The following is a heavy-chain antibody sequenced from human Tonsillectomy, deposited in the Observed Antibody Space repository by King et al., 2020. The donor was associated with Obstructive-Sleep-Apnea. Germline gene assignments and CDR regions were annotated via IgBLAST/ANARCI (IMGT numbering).Heavy chain of an antibody. V-gene: IGHV5-51*01. D-gene: IGHD5-18*01. CDR2: IYPGDSRS. Sequence: VQLVQSGAEVRKPGESLKISCKGSGYTFTSYLIAWVRQMPGKGLECMGIIYPGDSRSRFSPSFEGQITISADKSISTAYLQWSSLKASDTAMYYCARLGGDTAMVMVPLDYWGQGTLVTVST. CDR1: GYTFTSYL. J-gene: IGHJ4*02. CDR3: ARLGGDTAMVMVPLDY.